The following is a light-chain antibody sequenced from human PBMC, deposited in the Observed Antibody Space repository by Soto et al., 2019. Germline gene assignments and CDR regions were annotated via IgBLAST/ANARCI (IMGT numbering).Light chain of an antibody. CDR1: SSNIGSNT. CDR2: SNN. V-gene: IGLV1-44*01. Sequence: QPVLTQPPSASGTPGQRVTTSCSGSSSNIGSNTVNWYQHLPGTAPKLLIYSNNQRPSGVPDRFSGSKSGTSASLAISGLQSEDEADYYCAAWDDSLNGPGVVFGGGTKLTVL. J-gene: IGLJ2*01. CDR3: AAWDDSLNGPGVV.